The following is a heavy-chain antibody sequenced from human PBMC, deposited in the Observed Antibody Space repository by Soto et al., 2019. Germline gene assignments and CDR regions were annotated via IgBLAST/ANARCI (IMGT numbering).Heavy chain of an antibody. Sequence: GGSLRLSCAASGFTFSSYAMNWVRQAPGKGLEWVALISHDGINKYYADSVRGRFTISRDSSTNTLYLQMNSLRAADTAVYYCGRCTSTSCHLGSDYWGQGTLVTVYS. D-gene: IGHD2-2*01. V-gene: IGHV3-30-3*01. J-gene: IGHJ4*02. CDR2: ISHDGINK. CDR3: GRCTSTSCHLGSDY. CDR1: GFTFSSYA.